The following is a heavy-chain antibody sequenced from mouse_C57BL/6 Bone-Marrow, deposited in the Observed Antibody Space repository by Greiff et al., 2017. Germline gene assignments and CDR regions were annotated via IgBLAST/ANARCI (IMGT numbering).Heavy chain of an antibody. Sequence: VQLQQSGAELVRPGASVKLSCTASGFNIKDDYMHWVKQRPEQGLEWIGWIDPENGDTEYASKFQGKATITADTSSNTAYLQLSSLASEGTAVYYWTTGDGYTHWYFDVWGTGTTVTVSA. V-gene: IGHV14-4*01. J-gene: IGHJ1*03. CDR3: TTGDGYTHWYFDV. CDR2: IDPENGDT. D-gene: IGHD2-3*01. CDR1: GFNIKDDY.